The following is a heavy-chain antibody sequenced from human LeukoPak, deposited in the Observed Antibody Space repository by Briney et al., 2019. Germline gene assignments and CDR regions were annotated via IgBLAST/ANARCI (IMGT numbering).Heavy chain of an antibody. CDR2: ISSDANTI. Sequence: PGGSLRLSCAASGFTFSYYWMHWVRQAPGKGLEWVSRISSDANTISYADSVRGRFTISRDDAQNTLYLQMNSLRAEDTAVYYCARDEGLFSGVRGFDYWGQGALVTVSS. CDR1: GFTFSYYW. CDR3: ARDEGLFSGVRGFDY. D-gene: IGHD3-10*01. J-gene: IGHJ4*02. V-gene: IGHV3-74*01.